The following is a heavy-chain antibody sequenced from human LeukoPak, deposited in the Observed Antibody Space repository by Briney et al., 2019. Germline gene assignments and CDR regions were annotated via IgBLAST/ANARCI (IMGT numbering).Heavy chain of an antibody. D-gene: IGHD6-13*01. CDR1: GFTFSSYA. CDR3: ALGLDSYSSSLDY. V-gene: IGHV3-7*01. CDR2: IKQDGSEK. J-gene: IGHJ4*02. Sequence: GGSLRLSCAASGFTFSSYAMSWVRQAPGKGLEWVANIKQDGSEKYYVDSVKGRFTISRDNAKNSLYLQMNSLRAEDTAVYYCALGLDSYSSSLDYWGQGTLVTVSS.